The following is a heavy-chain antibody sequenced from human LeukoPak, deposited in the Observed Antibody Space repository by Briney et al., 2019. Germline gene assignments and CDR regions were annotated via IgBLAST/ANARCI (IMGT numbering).Heavy chain of an antibody. J-gene: IGHJ4*02. CDR1: GASISSSSYY. D-gene: IGHD2-2*01. CDR2: MSYSGST. V-gene: IGHV4-39*07. CDR3: ARVKRKYQVLKPLHDIPSHYFDY. Sequence: SETLSLTCTVSGASISSSSYYWDWIRQPPGKGLEWIGTMSYSGSTYNPSLKRRFTISVDTSKNQFSLKLSSVTAADTAVYYCARVKRKYQVLKPLHDIPSHYFDYWGQGTLVTVSS.